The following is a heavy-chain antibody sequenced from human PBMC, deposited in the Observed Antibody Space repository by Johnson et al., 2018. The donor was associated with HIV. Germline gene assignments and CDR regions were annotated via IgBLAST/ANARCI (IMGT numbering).Heavy chain of an antibody. Sequence: QVQLVESGGGLVKPGESFRLSCEVSGFTVSSNYMSWVRQAPGKGLEWVAVISYDGSNKYYADSVKGRFTISRDNSKNTLYLQMNSLRAEDTAVYYCARGDYGDYRLAFDIWGQGTTVTVSS. CDR1: GFTVSSNY. D-gene: IGHD4-17*01. CDR2: ISYDGSNK. J-gene: IGHJ3*02. CDR3: ARGDYGDYRLAFDI. V-gene: IGHV3-30*14.